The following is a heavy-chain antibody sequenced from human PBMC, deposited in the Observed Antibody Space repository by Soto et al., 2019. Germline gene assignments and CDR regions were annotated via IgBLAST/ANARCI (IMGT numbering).Heavy chain of an antibody. D-gene: IGHD6-6*01. J-gene: IGHJ4*02. CDR2: IYYSGST. Sequence: SETLSLTCTVSGGSISSGGYYWSWIRQHPGKGLEWIGYIYYSGSTYYNPSLKSRVAISVDTSKNQFSLKLSSVTAADTAVYYCARIYSSSSDPFDYWGQGTLVTVSS. CDR1: GGSISSGGYY. CDR3: ARIYSSSSDPFDY. V-gene: IGHV4-31*03.